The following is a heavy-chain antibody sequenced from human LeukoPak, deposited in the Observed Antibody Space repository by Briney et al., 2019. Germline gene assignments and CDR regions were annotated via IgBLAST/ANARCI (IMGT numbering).Heavy chain of an antibody. Sequence: GGSLRLSCAVSGFTFSSYGMHWVRQAPGKGLEWVAVISYDGSNKYYADSMKGRFTISRDNSKNTLYLQMNSLRAEDTAVYYCAKDRYYYDSSGYYHFFDYWGQGTLVTVSS. CDR3: AKDRYYYDSSGYYHFFDY. V-gene: IGHV3-30*18. CDR2: ISYDGSNK. J-gene: IGHJ4*02. D-gene: IGHD3-22*01. CDR1: GFTFSSYG.